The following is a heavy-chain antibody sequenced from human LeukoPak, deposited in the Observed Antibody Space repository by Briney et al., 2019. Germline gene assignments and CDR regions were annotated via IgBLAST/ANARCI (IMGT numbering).Heavy chain of an antibody. CDR2: IRYDGSNK. V-gene: IGHV3-30*02. CDR1: GFTFSSYG. Sequence: GGSLRLSCAASGFTFSSYGMHWVRQAPGKGLEWVAFIRYDGSNKYYADSVKGRFTISRDNSKNALYLQMNSLRAEDTAVYYCAKDRVVVTPADAFDIWGQGTMVTVSS. D-gene: IGHD4-23*01. CDR3: AKDRVVVTPADAFDI. J-gene: IGHJ3*02.